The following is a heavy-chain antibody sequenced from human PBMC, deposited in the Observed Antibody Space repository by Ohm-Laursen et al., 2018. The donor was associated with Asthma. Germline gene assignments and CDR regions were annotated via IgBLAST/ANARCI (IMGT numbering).Heavy chain of an antibody. V-gene: IGHV3-23*01. CDR3: AKSYYYESSGYHDAFDI. CDR2: VGGDGDIT. CDR1: GLSFSHHA. J-gene: IGHJ3*02. Sequence: SLRLSCSAPGLSFSHHAMSWVRQAPGKGLEWVAVVGGDGDITHYADAVKGRFTISRDNAKSTLYLLLNRLRVEDTAVYFCAKSYYYESSGYHDAFDIWGQGTMVTVSS. D-gene: IGHD3-22*01.